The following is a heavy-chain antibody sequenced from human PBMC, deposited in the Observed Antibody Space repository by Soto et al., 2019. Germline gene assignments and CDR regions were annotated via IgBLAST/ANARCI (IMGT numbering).Heavy chain of an antibody. V-gene: IGHV4-38-2*02. CDR3: ARDSSGYYWFDP. CDR2: IYHSGTT. D-gene: IGHD3-22*01. J-gene: IGHJ5*02. Sequence: SETLSLTCAVSGFSISSGYFWGWIRQPPGKGPEWLGSIYHSGTTYYNPSVKGRVTISVDTSKNQFSLKMSSVTAADTAVYYCARDSSGYYWFDPWRQRTLVTVSS. CDR1: GFSISSGYF.